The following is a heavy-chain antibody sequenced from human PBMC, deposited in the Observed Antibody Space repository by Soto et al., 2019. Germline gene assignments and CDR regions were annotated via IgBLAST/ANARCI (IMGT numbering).Heavy chain of an antibody. D-gene: IGHD3-3*01. CDR1: GFTFGIYD. V-gene: IGHV3-13*01. Sequence: GGSLRLSCAASGFTFGIYDMHWVRQATGKGLEWVSTINTAGDTYSPGSVKGRFTISRENAKNSLYLQMNSLRVDDTAVYFCVRGRDYGLYYFASWGQGTLVTVSS. J-gene: IGHJ4*02. CDR2: INTAGDT. CDR3: VRGRDYGLYYFAS.